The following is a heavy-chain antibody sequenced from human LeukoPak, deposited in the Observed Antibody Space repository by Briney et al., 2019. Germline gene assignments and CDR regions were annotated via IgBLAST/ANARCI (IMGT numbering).Heavy chain of an antibody. J-gene: IGHJ6*03. Sequence: PGGSLRLSCAASGFTFSSYSMNWVRQAPGKGLEWVSSISSSSSYIYYADSVKGRFTISRDNAKNSLYLQMNSLRAEDTAVYYCARGSFENDILTGYLLYFYYYYYMDVWGKGTTVTVSS. CDR1: GFTFSSYS. CDR3: ARGSFENDILTGYLLYFYYYYYMDV. V-gene: IGHV3-21*01. CDR2: ISSSSSYI. D-gene: IGHD3-9*01.